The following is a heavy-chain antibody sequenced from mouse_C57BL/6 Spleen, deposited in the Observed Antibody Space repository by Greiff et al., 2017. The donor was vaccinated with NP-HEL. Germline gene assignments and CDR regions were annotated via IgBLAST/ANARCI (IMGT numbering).Heavy chain of an antibody. CDR3: ARGNGYYDDY. CDR2: ISDGGSYT. CDR1: GFTFSSYA. V-gene: IGHV5-4*01. J-gene: IGHJ2*01. D-gene: IGHD2-2*01. Sequence: EVQGVESGGGLVKPGGSLKLSCAASGFTFSSYAMSWVRQTPEKRLEWVATISDGGSYTYYPDNVKGRFTISRDNAKNNLYLQMSHLKSEDTAMYYCARGNGYYDDYWGQGTTLTVSS.